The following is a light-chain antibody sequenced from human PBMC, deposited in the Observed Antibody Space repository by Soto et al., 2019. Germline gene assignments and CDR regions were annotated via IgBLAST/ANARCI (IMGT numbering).Light chain of an antibody. Sequence: EIVLTQSPDTLSLSPGERATLFCRASQTLSINSLAWYQQKPGQAPRLLIYAASTRATGIPDRFSGSGSGTDFSLTISRLEPEDFAVYYCQQYDTSPRTFGQGTKVDIK. CDR3: QQYDTSPRT. J-gene: IGKJ1*01. V-gene: IGKV3-20*01. CDR2: AAS. CDR1: QTLSINS.